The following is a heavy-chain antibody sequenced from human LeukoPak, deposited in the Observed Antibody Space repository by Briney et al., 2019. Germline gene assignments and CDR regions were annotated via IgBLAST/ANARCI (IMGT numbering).Heavy chain of an antibody. J-gene: IGHJ6*04. V-gene: IGHV1-69*13. Sequence: GASVKVSCKASGGTFSSYAISWVRQAPGQGLEWMGGIIPIFGTANYAQKFQGRVTITADESTSTAYMELSSLRSEDTAVYYCASRCLRSTQAITNFWSCVDVWGKGTTVTVSS. CDR3: ASRCLRSTQAITNFWSCVDV. D-gene: IGHD3-3*01. CDR1: GGTFSSYA. CDR2: IIPIFGTA.